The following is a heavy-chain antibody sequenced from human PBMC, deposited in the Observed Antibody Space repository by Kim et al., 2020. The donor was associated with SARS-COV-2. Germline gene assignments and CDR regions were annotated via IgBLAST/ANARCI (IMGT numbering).Heavy chain of an antibody. D-gene: IGHD6-13*01. J-gene: IGHJ4*02. Sequence: KYYVDSVKGRFPISRDNAKNSLYLQMNGLGAEDTAVYYCARVPSSSWSFDYWGRGTLVTVSS. V-gene: IGHV3-7*01. CDR3: ARVPSSSWSFDY. CDR2: K.